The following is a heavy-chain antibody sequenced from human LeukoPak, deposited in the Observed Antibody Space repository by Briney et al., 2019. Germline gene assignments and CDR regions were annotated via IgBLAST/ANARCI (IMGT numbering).Heavy chain of an antibody. CDR2: IYYSGST. V-gene: IGHV4-30-4*08. J-gene: IGHJ4*02. Sequence: SETLSLTCTVSGGSISSGDYYWSWIRQPPGKGREWIGYIYYSGSTYYNPSLKSRVTISVDTSKNQFSLKLSSVTAADTAVYYCARTPPYCSGGSCYHDYWGQGTLVTVSS. CDR3: ARTPPYCSGGSCYHDY. D-gene: IGHD2-15*01. CDR1: GGSISSGDYY.